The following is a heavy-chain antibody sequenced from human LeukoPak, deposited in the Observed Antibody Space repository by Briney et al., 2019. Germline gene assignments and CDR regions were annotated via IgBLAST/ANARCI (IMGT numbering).Heavy chain of an antibody. J-gene: IGHJ4*02. CDR2: IYPGDSDT. V-gene: IGHV5-51*01. CDR1: GYSFNTYW. D-gene: IGHD1-1*01. CDR3: ARRYNWNDHDYFDY. Sequence: GESLKISCKGSGYSFNTYWIGWVRQMPGKGLEWMGIIYPGDSDTRYSPSFQGQVTISADKSISTAYLQWSSLKASDTAMYYCARRYNWNDHDYFDYWGQGTLVTVSS.